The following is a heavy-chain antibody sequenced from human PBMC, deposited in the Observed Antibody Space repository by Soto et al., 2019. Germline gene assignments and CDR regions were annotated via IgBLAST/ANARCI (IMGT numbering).Heavy chain of an antibody. Sequence: QVQLVQSGAEVKKPGASVKVSCKASGYTFTGYGISWVRQAPGQGLEWMGWISAYNGNTNYAQKLQGRVTMTTDTSTSTAYMELRSLRSDDTVVYYCARGVVYDILTGYANWYFDLWGRGTLVTVSS. D-gene: IGHD3-9*01. J-gene: IGHJ2*01. CDR1: GYTFTGYG. CDR3: ARGVVYDILTGYANWYFDL. CDR2: ISAYNGNT. V-gene: IGHV1-18*01.